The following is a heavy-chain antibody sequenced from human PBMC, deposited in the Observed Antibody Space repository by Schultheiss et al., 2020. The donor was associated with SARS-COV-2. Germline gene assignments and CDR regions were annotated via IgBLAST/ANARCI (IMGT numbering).Heavy chain of an antibody. CDR3: ARDHRRGSGWYYFDY. CDR2: ISAYNGNT. D-gene: IGHD6-19*01. Sequence: ASVKVSCKASGYTFTSYGISWVRQAPGQGLEWMGWISAYNGNTNYAQKLQGRVTMTTDTSTSTAYMELRSLRSDDTAVYYCARDHRRGSGWYYFDYWGQGSLVTVSS. CDR1: GYTFTSYG. J-gene: IGHJ4*02. V-gene: IGHV1-18*01.